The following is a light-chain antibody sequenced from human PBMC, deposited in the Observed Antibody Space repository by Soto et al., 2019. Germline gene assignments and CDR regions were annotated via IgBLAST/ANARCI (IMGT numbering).Light chain of an antibody. CDR1: QSVSSY. Sequence: EIVLTQSPGTLSLSPGERATLSCRASQSVSSYLAWYQQKPGQAPRLLIYGASTRATGIPARFSGSGSGTEFTLTISRLQSEDFAVYYCQKYNNWPPLTFGGGTKVDIK. J-gene: IGKJ4*01. V-gene: IGKV3-15*01. CDR2: GAS. CDR3: QKYNNWPPLT.